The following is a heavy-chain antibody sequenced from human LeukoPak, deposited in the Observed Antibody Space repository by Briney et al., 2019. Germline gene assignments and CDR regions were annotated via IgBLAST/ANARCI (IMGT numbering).Heavy chain of an antibody. CDR1: GGSFSGYY. V-gene: IGHV4-34*01. Sequence: SETLSLTCAVYGGSFSGYYWSWIRQPPGKGLAWIGEINHSGSTNYNPSLKSRVTISVDTSKNQFSLKLSSVTAADTAVYYCARGKAKQDYWGQGTLVTVSS. J-gene: IGHJ4*02. CDR2: INHSGST. CDR3: ARGKAKQDY.